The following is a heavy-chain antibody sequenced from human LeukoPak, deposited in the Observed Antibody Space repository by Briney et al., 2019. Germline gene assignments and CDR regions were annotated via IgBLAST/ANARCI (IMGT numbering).Heavy chain of an antibody. CDR3: AKEQRGYSGYAVGSCFDP. CDR1: GFTLSSYS. J-gene: IGHJ5*02. V-gene: IGHV3-21*04. CDR2: ISSSSSYI. Sequence: GGSLRLSCAASGFTLSSYSMNWVRQAPGKGLEWVSSISSSSSYIYYADSVKGRFTISRDNAKKLLYLQMNSLRAKDTAVYYCAKEQRGYSGYAVGSCFDPWGQGTLVTVSS. D-gene: IGHD5-12*01.